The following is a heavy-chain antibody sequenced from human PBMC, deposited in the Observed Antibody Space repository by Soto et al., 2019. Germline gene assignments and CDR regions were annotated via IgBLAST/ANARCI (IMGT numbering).Heavy chain of an antibody. Sequence: SETLSLTCTVSGGSITSSNYYWGWIRQPPGKGLEWIGSIYYTGSTYSNPSLKSRVTISVDTSKKQFSLKLNSVTAADTAVYYCCRVGDSWVGYFDFWAQGTLVTVSS. CDR1: GGSITSSNYY. CDR2: IYYTGST. CDR3: CRVGDSWVGYFDF. D-gene: IGHD1-26*01. V-gene: IGHV4-39*01. J-gene: IGHJ4*02.